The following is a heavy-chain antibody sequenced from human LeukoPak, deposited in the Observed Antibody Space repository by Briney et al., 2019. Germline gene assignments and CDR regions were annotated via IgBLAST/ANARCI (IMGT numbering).Heavy chain of an antibody. V-gene: IGHV4-39*07. D-gene: IGHD4-11*01. CDR3: ARAPVTTWMFDY. CDR1: GGSISGSSYY. Sequence: SETLSLTCTVSGGSISGSSYYWGWIRQPPGKGLEWIGSIYYSGSTYYNPSLKSRVTISVDTSKNQFSLKLSSVTAADTAVYYCARAPVTTWMFDYWGQGTLVTVSS. J-gene: IGHJ4*02. CDR2: IYYSGST.